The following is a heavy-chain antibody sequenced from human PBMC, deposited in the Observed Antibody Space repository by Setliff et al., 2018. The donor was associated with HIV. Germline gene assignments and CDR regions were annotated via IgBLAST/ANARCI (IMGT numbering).Heavy chain of an antibody. Sequence: SETLSLTCTSSGDSISGYYWSWIRQPAGKGLEWIGEINHSGSTNYNPSLKSRVTISVDTSKNQFSLKLSSVTAADTAVYYCVRDDYGYNGKGFDYWGPGTLVTVSS. V-gene: IGHV4-34*01. CDR1: GDSISGYY. CDR2: INHSGST. J-gene: IGHJ4*02. CDR3: VRDDYGYNGKGFDY. D-gene: IGHD4-17*01.